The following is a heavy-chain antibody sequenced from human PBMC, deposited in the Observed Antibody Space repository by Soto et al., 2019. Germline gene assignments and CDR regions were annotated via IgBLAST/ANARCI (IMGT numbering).Heavy chain of an antibody. CDR1: GFTFSNFW. V-gene: IGHV3-7*03. D-gene: IGHD3-16*02. CDR3: TISPPYDYVWGSDRYYFDY. J-gene: IGHJ4*01. CDR2: IKQDGSEK. Sequence: GSLRLSCAASGFTFSNFWMSWVRQAPGRGLEWVASIKQDGSEKYYVESVKGRFTISRDNAKNSLFLQMNSLRAEDTAVYYCTISPPYDYVWGSDRYYFDYWGHGTQVTVSS.